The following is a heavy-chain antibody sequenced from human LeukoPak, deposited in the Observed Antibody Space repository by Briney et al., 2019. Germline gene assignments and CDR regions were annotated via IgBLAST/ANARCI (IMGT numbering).Heavy chain of an antibody. CDR1: GGSISSYY. V-gene: IGHV4-59*01. J-gene: IGHJ6*02. D-gene: IGHD3-9*01. CDR2: IYDSGST. CDR3: ARSAGGYDLLPGYYGGGLYYYYYGMDV. Sequence: PSETLSLTCTVSGGSISSYYWSWIRQPPGKGLEWVGYIYDSGSTNYNPSLESRVTISVATSKNQLSLKLRSVPAADTAVYYCARSAGGYDLLPGYYGGGLYYYYYGMDVWGQGTTVTVSS.